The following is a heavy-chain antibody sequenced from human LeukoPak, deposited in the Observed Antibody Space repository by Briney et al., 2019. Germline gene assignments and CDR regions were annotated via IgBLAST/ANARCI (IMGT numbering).Heavy chain of an antibody. D-gene: IGHD3-9*01. CDR1: GGTFSTYA. Sequence: SVKVSCTTSGGTFSTYALNWVRQAPGQGLEWMGGVILVFRSSKSAQKFQDRLTITTDESTSTAYMELNSLTSEDTAVYFCARERSEVAINSGVTIFDRTSMDIWGHGTMVTVSS. V-gene: IGHV1-69*05. CDR3: ARERSEVAINSGVTIFDRTSMDI. J-gene: IGHJ6*02. CDR2: VILVFRSS.